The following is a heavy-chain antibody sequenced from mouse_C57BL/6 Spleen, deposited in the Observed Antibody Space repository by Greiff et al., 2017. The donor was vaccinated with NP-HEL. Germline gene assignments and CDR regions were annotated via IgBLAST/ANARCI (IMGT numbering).Heavy chain of an antibody. Sequence: VQLQQSGPELVKPGASVKISCKASGYAFSSSWMNWVKQRPGKGLEWIGRIYPGDGDTNYNGKFKGKATLTADKSSSTAYMQLSSLTSDDSAVYFCARYYDGYWYFDVWGTGTTVTVSS. V-gene: IGHV1-82*01. CDR1: GYAFSSSW. CDR2: IYPGDGDT. D-gene: IGHD2-3*01. CDR3: ARYYDGYWYFDV. J-gene: IGHJ1*03.